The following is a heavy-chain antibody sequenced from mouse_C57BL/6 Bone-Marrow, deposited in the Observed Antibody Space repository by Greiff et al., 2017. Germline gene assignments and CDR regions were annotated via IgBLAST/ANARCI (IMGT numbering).Heavy chain of an antibody. J-gene: IGHJ4*01. Sequence: VQLQQSGAELVKPGASVKLSCKASGYTFTSYWMHWVKQRPGRGLEWIGRIDPNSGGTKYNEKFKSKATLTVDKPSSTAYMQLSSLTSEDSAVDSCARWLRRTPYYAMDYWGQGTSVTVSA. CDR2: IDPNSGGT. D-gene: IGHD3-2*02. CDR3: ARWLRRTPYYAMDY. V-gene: IGHV1-72*01. CDR1: GYTFTSYW.